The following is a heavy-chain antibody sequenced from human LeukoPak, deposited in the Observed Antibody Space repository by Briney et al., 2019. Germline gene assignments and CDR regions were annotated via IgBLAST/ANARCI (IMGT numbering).Heavy chain of an antibody. CDR1: GYTFTGYY. V-gene: IGHV1-46*01. D-gene: IGHD3-10*01. J-gene: IGHJ4*02. Sequence: ASVKVSCKASGYTFTGYYMHWVRQAPGQGLEWMGIINPSGGSTSYAQKFQGRVTMTRDTSTSTVYMELSSLRSEDTAVYYCARGILLLWFGELPNFDYWGQGTLVTVSS. CDR2: INPSGGST. CDR3: ARGILLLWFGELPNFDY.